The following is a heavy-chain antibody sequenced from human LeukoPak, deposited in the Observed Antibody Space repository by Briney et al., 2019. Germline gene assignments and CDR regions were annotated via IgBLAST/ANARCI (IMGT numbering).Heavy chain of an antibody. D-gene: IGHD5-12*01. V-gene: IGHV3-30*18. Sequence: GGSLRLSCAASGFTFSSYGMHWVRQAPGKGLEWVAVISYDGSNKYYADSVKGRFTISRDNSKNTLYLQMNSLRAEDTAVYYCANDAGYSGYDGGGYWGQGTLVTVSS. J-gene: IGHJ4*02. CDR1: GFTFSSYG. CDR3: ANDAGYSGYDGGGY. CDR2: ISYDGSNK.